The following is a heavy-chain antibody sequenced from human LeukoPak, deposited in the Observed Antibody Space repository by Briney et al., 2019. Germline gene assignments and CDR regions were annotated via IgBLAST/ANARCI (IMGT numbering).Heavy chain of an antibody. CDR1: GGTFSSYT. J-gene: IGHJ6*02. V-gene: IGHV1-69*02. CDR3: AKDGVVVVATSVYYYYYGMDV. CDR2: IIPILSIT. Sequence: GSSLKVSCKASGGTFSSYTISWVRQAPGQGLEWMGRIIPILSITDYAQNFQGRVTLTADKSTSTAYMELSTLRSEDTAVYYCAKDGVVVVATSVYYYYYGMDVWGQGTTVTVSS. D-gene: IGHD2-2*01.